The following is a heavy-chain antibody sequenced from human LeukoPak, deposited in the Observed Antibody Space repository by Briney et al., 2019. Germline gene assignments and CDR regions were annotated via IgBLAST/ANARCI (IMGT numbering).Heavy chain of an antibody. CDR1: GYSISSGYY. CDR3: ARGADSGSYLLAFDY. CDR2: IYYSGST. D-gene: IGHD1-26*01. Sequence: SETLSLTCTVSGYSISSGYYWGWIRQPPGQGLEWIGSIYYSGSTYYNPSLKSRVTISVDKSKNQFSLKLSSVTAADTAVYYCARGADSGSYLLAFDYWGQGTLVTVSS. J-gene: IGHJ4*02. V-gene: IGHV4-38-2*02.